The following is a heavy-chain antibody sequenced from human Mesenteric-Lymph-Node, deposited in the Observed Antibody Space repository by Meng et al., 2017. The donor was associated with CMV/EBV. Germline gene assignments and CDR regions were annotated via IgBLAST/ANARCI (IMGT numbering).Heavy chain of an antibody. CDR1: GFTFRSYT. J-gene: IGHJ5*02. Sequence: GGSLRLSCAASGFTFRSYTMSWVRQAPGKGLEWVAGISGSGSTTKYSASVEGRFTISRDNSKDTLFLQMNCLGAEDTALYFCAKDMWEYQLPDGSWGQGTLVTVSS. D-gene: IGHD2-2*01. CDR2: ISGSGSTT. V-gene: IGHV3-23*01. CDR3: AKDMWEYQLPDGS.